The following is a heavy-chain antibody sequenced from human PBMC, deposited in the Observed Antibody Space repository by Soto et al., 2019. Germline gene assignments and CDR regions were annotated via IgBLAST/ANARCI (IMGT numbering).Heavy chain of an antibody. CDR1: GYIFTRYG. CDR3: ARDVDIGTRPTGDWFDS. Sequence: ASVKVSCKASGYIFTRYGITWVRQAPGQGLEWMGRISAKNGNTNSGQKFQGRVTMTTDTSTSTAYMELRSLRSDDTAVYHCARDVDIGTRPTGDWFDSWGQGTLVTVSS. J-gene: IGHJ5*01. V-gene: IGHV1-18*01. D-gene: IGHD5-12*01. CDR2: ISAKNGNT.